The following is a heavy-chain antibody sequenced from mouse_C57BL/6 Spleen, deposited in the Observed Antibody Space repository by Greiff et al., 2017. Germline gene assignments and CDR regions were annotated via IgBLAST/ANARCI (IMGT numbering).Heavy chain of an antibody. V-gene: IGHV5-6*02. J-gene: IGHJ4*01. Sequence: EVKLVESGGDLVKPGGSLKLSCAASGFTFSSYGMSWVRQTPDKRLEWVATISSGGSYTYYPDSVKGRCTISIDNATNTPYLQMSSLKAEDTAMYYCARRPTGAAWDYWGQGTSVTVSS. CDR3: ARRPTGAAWDY. CDR1: GFTFSSYG. D-gene: IGHD4-1*02. CDR2: ISSGGSYT.